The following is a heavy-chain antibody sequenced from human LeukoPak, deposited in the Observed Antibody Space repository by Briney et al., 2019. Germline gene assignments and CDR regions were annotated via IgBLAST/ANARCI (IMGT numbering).Heavy chain of an antibody. CDR2: ISSSSSYI. V-gene: IGHV3-21*01. CDR3: ARDRVVKLRSGNYYYGMDV. CDR1: GFTFSSYS. J-gene: IGHJ6*02. D-gene: IGHD4-17*01. Sequence: GGSLRLSCAASGFTFSSYSMNWVRQAPGKGLEWVSSISSSSSYIYYADSVKGRFTISRDNAKNSLYLQMNSLRAEDTAVYYCARDRVVKLRSGNYYYGMDVWGQGTTVTVSS.